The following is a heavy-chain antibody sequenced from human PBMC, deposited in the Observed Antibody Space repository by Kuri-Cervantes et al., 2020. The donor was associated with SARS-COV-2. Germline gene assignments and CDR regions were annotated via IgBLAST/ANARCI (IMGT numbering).Heavy chain of an antibody. Sequence: SETLSLTCTVSGGSISSRYWSWIRQPPGKGLEWIGYIYYSGSTNYNPSLKSRVTISVDTSKNQFSLKLSSVTAADTAVYYCARDLGGSNYGGGDYWGQGTLVTVSS. CDR1: GGSISSRY. CDR2: IYYSGST. D-gene: IGHD4-23*01. CDR3: ARDLGGSNYGGGDY. J-gene: IGHJ4*02. V-gene: IGHV4-59*11.